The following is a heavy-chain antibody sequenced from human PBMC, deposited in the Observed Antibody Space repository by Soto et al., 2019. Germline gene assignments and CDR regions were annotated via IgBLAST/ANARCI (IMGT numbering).Heavy chain of an antibody. CDR1: GGTFSSYA. CDR3: ARAFTVTTEGLSLEYYGMDV. J-gene: IGHJ6*02. D-gene: IGHD4-17*01. CDR2: IIPIFGTA. V-gene: IGHV1-69*13. Sequence: GASVKVSCKASGGTFSSYAISWVRQAPGQGLEWMGGIIPIFGTANYAQKFQGRVTITADESTSTAYMELSSLRSEDTAVYYCARAFTVTTEGLSLEYYGMDVWGQGTTVTVSS.